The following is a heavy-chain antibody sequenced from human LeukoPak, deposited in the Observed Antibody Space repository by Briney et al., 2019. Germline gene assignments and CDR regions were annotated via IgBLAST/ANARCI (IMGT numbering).Heavy chain of an antibody. D-gene: IGHD2-8*01. Sequence: SETLSLTCTVSGGSISSYYWSWIRQPPGKGLEWIGYIYYSGSTNYNPSLKSRVTISVDTSKNQFSLKLSSVTAADTAVYYCARDDRYCTNGVCYYFGLDYWAREPWSPSPQ. J-gene: IGHJ4*02. CDR3: ARDDRYCTNGVCYYFGLDY. CDR1: GGSISSYY. CDR2: IYYSGST. V-gene: IGHV4-59*01.